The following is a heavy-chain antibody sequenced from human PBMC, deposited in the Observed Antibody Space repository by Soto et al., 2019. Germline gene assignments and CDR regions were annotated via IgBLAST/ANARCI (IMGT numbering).Heavy chain of an antibody. V-gene: IGHV3-23*01. J-gene: IGHJ4*02. Sequence: SLRLSCAASGLTLSSYAMSWARQAPGKGLEWVSAISCSGGSTYYADSVTGRFTISRDNSKDTLHLQMNSLRAEDTAVYYYAKAPHGIVAAEEHYCDYWGQGTLVTVSS. D-gene: IGHD1-26*01. CDR2: ISCSGGST. CDR3: AKAPHGIVAAEEHYCDY. CDR1: GLTLSSYA.